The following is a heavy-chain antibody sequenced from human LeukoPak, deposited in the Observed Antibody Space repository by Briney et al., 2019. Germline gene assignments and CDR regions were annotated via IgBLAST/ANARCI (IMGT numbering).Heavy chain of an antibody. Sequence: ETLSLTCAVYGGSFSGYYWSWIRQPPGKGLEWVSAISGSGGSTYYADSVKGRFTISRDNSKNTLYLQMNSLRAEDTAVYYCAKETMAGTQTDYWGQGTLVTVSS. CDR3: AKETMAGTQTDY. CDR1: GGSFSGYY. V-gene: IGHV3-23*01. CDR2: ISGSGGST. D-gene: IGHD6-19*01. J-gene: IGHJ4*02.